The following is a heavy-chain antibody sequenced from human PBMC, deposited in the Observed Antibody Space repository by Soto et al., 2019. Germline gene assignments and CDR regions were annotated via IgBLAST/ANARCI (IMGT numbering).Heavy chain of an antibody. CDR2: IGTAGDT. CDR1: GFTFSSYD. D-gene: IGHD4-17*01. J-gene: IGHJ3*02. Sequence: EVQLVESGGGLVQPGGSLRLSCAASGFTFSSYDMHWVRQATGKGLEWVSAIGTAGDTYYPGSVKGRFTISRENAKNSLYLQMNSLRAEDTAVYYCARDGGTGSGDYVVSWFAFDIWGQGTMVTVSS. CDR3: ARDGGTGSGDYVVSWFAFDI. V-gene: IGHV3-13*01.